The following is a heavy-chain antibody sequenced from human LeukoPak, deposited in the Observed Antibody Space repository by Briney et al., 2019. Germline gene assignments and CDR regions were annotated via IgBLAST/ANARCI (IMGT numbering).Heavy chain of an antibody. V-gene: IGHV4-4*07. CDR2: IYSSGIN. Sequence: SETLSLTCTVSGGSTSGYFWRWIRQPPGKGLEWIGRIYSSGINNYNPYLKGRVTMSLDTSKNHLSLNLSSVTAADTAVYYCAREPTSGREPTSGRPLDYWGQGTLVTASS. CDR1: GGSTSGYF. CDR3: AREPTSGREPTSGRPLDY. J-gene: IGHJ4*02. D-gene: IGHD5-12*01.